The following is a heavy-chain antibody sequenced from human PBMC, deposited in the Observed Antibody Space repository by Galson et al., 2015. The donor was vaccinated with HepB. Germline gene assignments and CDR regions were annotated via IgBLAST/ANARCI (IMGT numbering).Heavy chain of an antibody. V-gene: IGHV3-30*04. J-gene: IGHJ4*02. Sequence: SLRLSCAASGFTFSNYAMHWVRQAPGKGLEWVAVISYDGSNKYYADSVKGRFTISRDNSKNTLYLQMNSLRAEDTAVYYCARGTLERLEPIAAAGTGFDYWGQGTLVTVSS. CDR2: ISYDGSNK. CDR1: GFTFSNYA. CDR3: ARGTLERLEPIAAAGTGFDY. D-gene: IGHD6-13*01.